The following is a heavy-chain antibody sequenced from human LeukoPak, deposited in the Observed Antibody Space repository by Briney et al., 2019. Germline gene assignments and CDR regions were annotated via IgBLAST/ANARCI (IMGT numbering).Heavy chain of an antibody. J-gene: IGHJ5*02. CDR2: INPNSGGT. V-gene: IGHV1-2*02. Sequence: GASVKVSCKASGYTFTGYYMHWVRQAPGQGLEWMGWINPNSGGTNYAQKFQGRVTMTRGTSISTAYMELSRLRSDDTAVYYCARDGGDCSSTSCYTALDPWGQGTLVTVSS. D-gene: IGHD2-2*02. CDR3: ARDGGDCSSTSCYTALDP. CDR1: GYTFTGYY.